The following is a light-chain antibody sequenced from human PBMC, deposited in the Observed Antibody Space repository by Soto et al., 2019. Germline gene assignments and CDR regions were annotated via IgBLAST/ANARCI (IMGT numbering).Light chain of an antibody. Sequence: QSVLTQPPSASGTPGQRVTISCSGSSSNIGGNAVNWYQQLPGTTSKLLIYSNNQRPSGVPDRFSGSKSGTSASLAISGLQSEDEADYYCAAWYDSLSGYVFGTGTKLTVL. CDR2: SNN. CDR3: AAWYDSLSGYV. J-gene: IGLJ1*01. CDR1: SSNIGGNA. V-gene: IGLV1-44*01.